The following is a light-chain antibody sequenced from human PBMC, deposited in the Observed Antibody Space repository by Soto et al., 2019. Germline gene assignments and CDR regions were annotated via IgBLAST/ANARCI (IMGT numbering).Light chain of an antibody. CDR2: GAS. CDR1: QSVSSN. V-gene: IGKV3-15*01. Sequence: EIVMTQSPATLSVSPGERATLSCRASQSVSSNLAWYQQKPGQAPRLLIYGASTRATGIPARFSGSGSGTEFTLTISSLQSEDFAVYYCQQYNNWPLGYTFGQGTKLVIK. CDR3: QQYNNWPLGYT. J-gene: IGKJ2*01.